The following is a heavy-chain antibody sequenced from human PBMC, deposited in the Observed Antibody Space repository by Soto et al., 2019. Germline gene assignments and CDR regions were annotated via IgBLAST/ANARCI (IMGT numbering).Heavy chain of an antibody. V-gene: IGHV1-3*01. CDR3: ARASQYYDSSGFYY. D-gene: IGHD3-22*01. J-gene: IGHJ4*02. CDR2: INAGNGYT. Sequence: ASVKVSCKASGYTFSLYAMHWVRQAPGQRLEWMGWINAGNGYTKYSQKFQGRVTITRDTSATTAYMELTNLRSQDTAVYYCARASQYYDSSGFYYWAQGTLVTVSS. CDR1: GYTFSLYA.